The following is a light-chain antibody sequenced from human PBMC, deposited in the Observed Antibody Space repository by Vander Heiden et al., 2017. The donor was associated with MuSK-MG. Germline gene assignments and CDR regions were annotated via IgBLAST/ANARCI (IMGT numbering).Light chain of an antibody. CDR2: EVS. J-gene: IGKJ1*01. CDR3: SRRIPLAST. CDR1: QSLLHSDGKTY. V-gene: IGKV2D-29*01. Sequence: EIVMTQAALSLCVTPGQPRSISCKSSQSLLHSDGKTYLYWYLQKPGQPPQLLIYEVSNRCSGVPDRFSGSGSGTDFTLKISLVEAEAVGVYYCSRRIPLASTFGQGTKVEIK.